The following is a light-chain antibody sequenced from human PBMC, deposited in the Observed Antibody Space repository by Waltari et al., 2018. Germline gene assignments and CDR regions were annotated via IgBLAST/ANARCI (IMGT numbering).Light chain of an antibody. V-gene: IGLV2-14*01. CDR2: DVN. CDR3: SSYTSSRTRV. J-gene: IGLJ3*02. Sequence: QSALTQPASVSGSPGQSIPISCTGTSSDVGGYNYVSWYQQHPGKAPKLMIYDVNNRPSGGSNRFSGSKSDNTASLTISGLQAEDEADYYCSSYTSSRTRVFGGGTKLTVL. CDR1: SSDVGGYNY.